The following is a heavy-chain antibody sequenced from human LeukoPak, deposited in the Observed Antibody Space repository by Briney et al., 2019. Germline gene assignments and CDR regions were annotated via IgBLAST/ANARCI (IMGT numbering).Heavy chain of an antibody. CDR2: MYYTGSS. D-gene: IGHD3-10*01. CDR1: GGSISSYY. CDR3: ARAKSFGSGTHALDY. J-gene: IGHJ4*02. V-gene: IGHV4-59*01. Sequence: NPSETLSLTCTVSGGSISSYYWSWFRQPPGKGLEWIGYMYYTGSSNYNPSLKGRVTISLDTSNSQLALKLSSVTAADTAVYYCARAKSFGSGTHALDYWGQGTLVTVSS.